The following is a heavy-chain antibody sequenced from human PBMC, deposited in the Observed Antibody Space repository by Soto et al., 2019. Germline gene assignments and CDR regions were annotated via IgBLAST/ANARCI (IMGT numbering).Heavy chain of an antibody. CDR2: ISAYNGNT. J-gene: IGHJ6*02. CDR1: GYTFTSYG. CDR3: ARKFRITMVRGACYGMDV. D-gene: IGHD3-10*01. V-gene: IGHV1-18*01. Sequence: ASVKVSCKASGYTFTSYGISWVRQAPGQGLEWMGWISAYNGNTNYAQKLQGRVTMTTDTSTSIAYMELRSLRSDDTAVYYCARKFRITMVRGACYGMDVWGQGTTVTVSS.